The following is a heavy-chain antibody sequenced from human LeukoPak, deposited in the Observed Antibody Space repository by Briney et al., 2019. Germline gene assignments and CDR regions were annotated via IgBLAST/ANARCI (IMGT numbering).Heavy chain of an antibody. V-gene: IGHV4-30-4*07. Sequence: PSETLSLTCAVSGGSISSGGYSWSWIRQPPGKGLEWIGYIYYSGSTYYNPSLKSRVTISVDTSKNQFSLKLSSVTAADTAVYYCARGTYYYDSSGYYSYYYYMDVWGKGTTVTVSS. CDR2: IYYSGST. CDR3: ARGTYYYDSSGYYSYYYYMDV. D-gene: IGHD3-22*01. J-gene: IGHJ6*03. CDR1: GGSISSGGYS.